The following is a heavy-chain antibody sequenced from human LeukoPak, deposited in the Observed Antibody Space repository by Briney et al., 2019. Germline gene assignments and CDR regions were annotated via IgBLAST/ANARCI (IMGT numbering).Heavy chain of an antibody. Sequence: SQTLSLTCTVSGGSISSGGYYWSWIRQHPGKGLEWIGYIYYSGSTYYNPSLKSRVTISVDTSKNQFSPKLSSVTAADTAVYYCARVLKPLRYFDYWGQGTLVTVSS. CDR2: IYYSGST. CDR1: GGSISSGGYY. V-gene: IGHV4-31*03. J-gene: IGHJ4*02. CDR3: ARVLKPLRYFDY. D-gene: IGHD4/OR15-4a*01.